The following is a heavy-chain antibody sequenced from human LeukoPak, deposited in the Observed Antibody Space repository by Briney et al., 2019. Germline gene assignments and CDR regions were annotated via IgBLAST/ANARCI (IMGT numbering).Heavy chain of an antibody. V-gene: IGHV4-59*01. CDR1: GGSISSYY. J-gene: IGHJ4*02. CDR2: IYYSGST. D-gene: IGHD4-23*01. CDR3: ARERWLNGLDY. Sequence: PSETLSLTCTVSGGSISSYYWSWIRQPPGKGLEWIGYIYYSGSTNYNPSLKSRVTISVDTSKNQFSLKLSSVTAADTAVYYCARERWLNGLDYWGQGTLVTVSS.